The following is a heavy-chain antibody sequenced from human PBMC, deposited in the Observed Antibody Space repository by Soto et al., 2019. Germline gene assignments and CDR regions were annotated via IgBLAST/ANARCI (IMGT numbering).Heavy chain of an antibody. CDR1: GDSVSSNSAA. Sequence: SQTLSLTCAISGDSVSSNSAAWNWIRQSPSRGLEWLGRTYYRSKWYNDYAVSVKSRTTINPDTSKNVFSLQLNSVTPEDTAVYCCARDLGCCSGGSCYSFDYWGQGTLVTVSS. V-gene: IGHV6-1*01. CDR2: TYYRSKWYN. CDR3: ARDLGCCSGGSCYSFDY. D-gene: IGHD2-15*01. J-gene: IGHJ4*02.